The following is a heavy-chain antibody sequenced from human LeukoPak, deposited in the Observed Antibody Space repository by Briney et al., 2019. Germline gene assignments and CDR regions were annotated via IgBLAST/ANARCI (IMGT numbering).Heavy chain of an antibody. J-gene: IGHJ6*03. CDR1: GGSTRSGRHH. CDR3: ARASGSSWYERRLHAYYYYMDV. CDR2: LDESGRP. D-gene: IGHD6-13*01. Sequence: SETPSLTCSVSGGSTRSGRHHWAWVRQPPGKGLEFLGSLDESGRPYYNAPLKSRVTISEDSSGKQFSLNLSSVTAADTAVYSCARASGSSWYERRLHAYYYYMDVWGKGTTVTVSS. V-gene: IGHV4-39*07.